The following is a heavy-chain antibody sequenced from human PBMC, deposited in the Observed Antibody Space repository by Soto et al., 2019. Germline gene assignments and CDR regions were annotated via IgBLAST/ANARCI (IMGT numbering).Heavy chain of an antibody. CDR3: AKSRSSEDYFYSYGMDV. Sequence: GGSLRLSCAASGFTFSGYYMSWVRQAPGKGLEWVSAISSSGSNTDYADSVKGRFTISRDNSKNTLYLQMNSLRAEDTAVYYCAKSRSSEDYFYSYGMDVWGQGTTVTVSS. J-gene: IGHJ6*02. CDR2: ISSSGSNT. V-gene: IGHV3-23*01. CDR1: GFTFSGYY. D-gene: IGHD6-6*01.